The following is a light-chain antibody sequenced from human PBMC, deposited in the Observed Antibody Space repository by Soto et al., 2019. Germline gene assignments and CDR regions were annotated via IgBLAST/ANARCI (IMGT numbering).Light chain of an antibody. V-gene: IGKV1-39*01. CDR1: QIINSY. CDR2: VAS. Sequence: DIQMTQSPSSLSASVGDRVTITCRASQIINSYVNWYQQKPGKAPKLLLYVASTLQSGVPSRYSGSGSGTDFTLTISSLQPEDSAIYYCQQTYSTPFTFGQGTK. CDR3: QQTYSTPFT. J-gene: IGKJ2*01.